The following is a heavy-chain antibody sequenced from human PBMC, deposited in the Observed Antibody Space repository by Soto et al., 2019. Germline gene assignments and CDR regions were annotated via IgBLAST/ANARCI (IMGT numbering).Heavy chain of an antibody. D-gene: IGHD6-13*01. CDR1: GGSISGSSYY. CDR2: IFYSGSS. V-gene: IGHV4-39*01. CDR3: ARLDLWQQPINY. J-gene: IGHJ4*02. Sequence: SETLSLTCTVSGGSISGSSYYWGWIRQPPGKGLEWIASIFYSGSSYYNPSLKSRVTISVDTSKNQFSLRLSSVTAADTAVYYCARLDLWQQPINYWGQGTLVTVSS.